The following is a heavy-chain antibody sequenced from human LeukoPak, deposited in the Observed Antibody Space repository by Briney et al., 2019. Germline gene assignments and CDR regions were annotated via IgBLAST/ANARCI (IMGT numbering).Heavy chain of an antibody. CDR3: AELGITMIGGV. V-gene: IGHV3-48*03. D-gene: IGHD3-10*02. J-gene: IGHJ6*04. CDR1: GFTFSSYE. Sequence: PGGSLRLSCAASGFTFSSYEMTWVRQAPGKGLEWVSYISSSGSTIYYADSVKGRFTISRDNAKNSLYLQMNSLRAEDTAVYYCAELGITMIGGVWGKGTTVTISS. CDR2: ISSSGSTI.